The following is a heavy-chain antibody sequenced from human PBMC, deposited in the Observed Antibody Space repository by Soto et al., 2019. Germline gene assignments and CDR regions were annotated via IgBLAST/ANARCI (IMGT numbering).Heavy chain of an antibody. Sequence: PSQTLSLTCAISGDSVSSNGAAWNWIRQSPSRGLEWLGRTYYRSRWYSDYAPSVKSRITVNPDTSQNQFSLQLNSVTPEDTAIYYCARGDNLGPKTGYAFDPWGQGIMVTVSS. CDR3: ARGDNLGPKTGYAFDP. D-gene: IGHD5-12*01. J-gene: IGHJ5*02. V-gene: IGHV6-1*01. CDR1: GDSVSSNGAA. CDR2: TYYRSRWYS.